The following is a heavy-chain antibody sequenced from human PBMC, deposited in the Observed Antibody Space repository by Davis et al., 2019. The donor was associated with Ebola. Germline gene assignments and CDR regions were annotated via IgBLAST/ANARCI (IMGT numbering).Heavy chain of an antibody. V-gene: IGHV1-24*01. J-gene: IGHJ4*02. CDR2: FDPEDGET. Sequence: ASVKVSCKVSGYTLTELSMHWVRQAPGKGLEWMGGFDPEDGETIYAQKFQGRVTMTEDTSTDTAYMELSSLRSEDTAVYYCATAGGDSSGWWIDYWGQGTLVTVSS. CDR1: GYTLTELS. CDR3: ATAGGDSSGWWIDY. D-gene: IGHD6-19*01.